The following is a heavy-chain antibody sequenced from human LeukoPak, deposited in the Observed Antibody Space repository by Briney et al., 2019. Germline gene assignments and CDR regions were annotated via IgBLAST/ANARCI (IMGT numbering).Heavy chain of an antibody. J-gene: IGHJ4*02. CDR3: ANNGGNSDLDY. V-gene: IGHV4-4*02. Sequence: SETLSLTCAVSGGSISSSNWWSWVRQPPGKGLEWIGEIYHSGSTNYNPSLKSRVTISVDKSKNQFSLKLSSVTAADTAMYYCANNGGNSDLDYWGQGTLVTVSS. CDR2: IYHSGST. D-gene: IGHD4-23*01. CDR1: GGSISSSNW.